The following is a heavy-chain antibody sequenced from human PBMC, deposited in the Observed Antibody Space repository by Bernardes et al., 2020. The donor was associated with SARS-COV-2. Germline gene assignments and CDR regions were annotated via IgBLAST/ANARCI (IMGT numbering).Heavy chain of an antibody. J-gene: IGHJ6*02. CDR3: AKDLSFGGYVLSSGWEIYNYDYGVDV. V-gene: IGHV3-7*03. D-gene: IGHD6-19*01. CDR2: IKQDGSEI. CDR1: GFTFRSYW. Sequence: GGSLRLSCAASGFTFRSYWMSWVRQAPDGKGLEWVAHIKQDGSEIYYVDSVKGRFTISRDNAKNTLYLQMNSLRAEDTAVYYCAKDLSFGGYVLSSGWEIYNYDYGVDVWGQGTTVTVSS.